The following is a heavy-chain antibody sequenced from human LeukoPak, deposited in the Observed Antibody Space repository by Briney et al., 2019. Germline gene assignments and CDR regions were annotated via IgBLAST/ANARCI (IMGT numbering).Heavy chain of an antibody. CDR1: GGSISSYY. Sequence: SETLSLTCTVSGGSISSYYWSWIRQPPGKGLEWIAHISDIGSINYNPSLKSRVTISLDTSKNQFSLKLSSVTAAETAVYYCAGHHPRNTVDFWGQGTLVTVSS. J-gene: IGHJ4*02. CDR2: ISDIGSI. V-gene: IGHV4-59*08. CDR3: AGHHPRNTVDF. D-gene: IGHD2-8*02.